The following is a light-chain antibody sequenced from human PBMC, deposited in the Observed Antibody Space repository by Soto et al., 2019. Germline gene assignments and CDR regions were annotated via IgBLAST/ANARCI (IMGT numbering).Light chain of an antibody. V-gene: IGKV3-11*01. CDR1: QSVRTY. J-gene: IGKJ5*01. Sequence: ESVLTQSPVTLSFSPGERCTLSCRASQSVRTYLAWYQVKPGQAPRLLIYDASSRASGVPARFSGSGSGTDFTLTISSLEPEDFALYYCQQRNSWPPITFGQGTRLEIK. CDR3: QQRNSWPPIT. CDR2: DAS.